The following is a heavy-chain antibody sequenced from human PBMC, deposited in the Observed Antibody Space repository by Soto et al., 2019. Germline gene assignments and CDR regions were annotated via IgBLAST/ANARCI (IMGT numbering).Heavy chain of an antibody. J-gene: IGHJ4*02. Sequence: PSETLSLTCNVSGDSMTKYYWSWIRQPAGKGLEWIGRIYTSGSTNYNPSLKSRVTMSIDTSNNHFSLSLKSVTAADTAMYCCARTVGAAYYFDFWGQGARVTVSS. CDR2: IYTSGST. CDR1: GDSMTKYY. D-gene: IGHD1-26*01. CDR3: ARTVGAAYYFDF. V-gene: IGHV4-4*07.